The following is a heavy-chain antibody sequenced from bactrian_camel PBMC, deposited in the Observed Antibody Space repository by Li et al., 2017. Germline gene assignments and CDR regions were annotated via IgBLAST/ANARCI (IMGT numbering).Heavy chain of an antibody. CDR1: GFTFDDSE. D-gene: IGHD3*01. CDR3: AADPRVVSATLEDWVYSF. Sequence: HVQLVESGGGSVQAGGSLRLSCTASGFTFDDSEVGWYRQAPGNECELVSRIRRDGSTYYAASVKGRFTISQDNAKNTLYLQMNNLKPEDSAMYYCAADPRVVSATLEDWVYSFWGQGTQVTVS. CDR2: IRRDGST. V-gene: IGHV3S60*01. J-gene: IGHJ4*01.